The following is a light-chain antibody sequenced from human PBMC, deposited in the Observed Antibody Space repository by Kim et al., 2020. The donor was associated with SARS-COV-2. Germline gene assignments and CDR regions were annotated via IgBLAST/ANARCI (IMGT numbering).Light chain of an antibody. V-gene: IGKV1-27*01. CDR3: LQHNTYPIT. CDR1: QDIANS. J-gene: IGKJ5*01. CDR2: AAS. Sequence: ASVGDIVTITCRASQDIANSLAWYQQKPGKVPKLLIYAASTLQSGVPSRFSGSGSGTQFTLTIGSLQPEDFATYFCLQHNTYPITFGQGTRLEIK.